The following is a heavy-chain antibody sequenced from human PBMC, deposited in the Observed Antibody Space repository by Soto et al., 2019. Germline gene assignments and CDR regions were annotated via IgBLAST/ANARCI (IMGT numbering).Heavy chain of an antibody. Sequence: ASVKVSCKASGGTFSSYAIILVRQAPGQGLEWMGGIIPIFGTANYAQKFQGRVTITADESTSTAYMELSSLRSEDTAVYYCASDTSLGSTDWFDPWGQGTLVTVSS. J-gene: IGHJ5*02. CDR2: IIPIFGTA. CDR1: GGTFSSYA. CDR3: ASDTSLGSTDWFDP. D-gene: IGHD3-10*01. V-gene: IGHV1-69*13.